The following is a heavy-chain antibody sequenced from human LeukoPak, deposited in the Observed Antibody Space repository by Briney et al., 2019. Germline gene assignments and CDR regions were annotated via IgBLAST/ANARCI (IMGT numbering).Heavy chain of an antibody. Sequence: GGSLRLSCSASGFTFSDYDMNWIRRAPGKGLEWISAISGRSSHTYYGDSVKGRFSISRDNAKNLLSLQVNGLGAEDTAVYYCGRAFPPLRTSSAGDLWGQGTLVTVSS. CDR3: GRAFPPLRTSSAGDL. J-gene: IGHJ4*02. CDR1: GFTFSDYD. CDR2: ISGRSSHT. D-gene: IGHD3-16*01. V-gene: IGHV3-21*06.